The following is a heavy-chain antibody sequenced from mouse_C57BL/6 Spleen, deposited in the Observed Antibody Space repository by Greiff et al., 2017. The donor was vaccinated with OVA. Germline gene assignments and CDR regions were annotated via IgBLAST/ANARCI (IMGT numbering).Heavy chain of an antibody. CDR2: IDPNSGGT. Sequence: QVQLKQPGAELVKPGASVKLSCKASGYTFTSYWMHWVKQRPGRGLEWIGRIDPNSGGTKYNEKFKSKSTLTVDKPSSTAYMQLSSLTSEDSAVYYCASAIYYGNYGTFDYWGKGTTLTVSS. CDR1: GYTFTSYW. CDR3: ASAIYYGNYGTFDY. D-gene: IGHD2-1*01. V-gene: IGHV1-72*01. J-gene: IGHJ2*01.